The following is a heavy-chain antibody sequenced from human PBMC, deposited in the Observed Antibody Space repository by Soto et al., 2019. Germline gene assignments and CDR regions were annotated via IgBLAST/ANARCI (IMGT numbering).Heavy chain of an antibody. CDR1: GYSFNSYG. CDR2: ISTYNGNT. J-gene: IGHJ4*02. D-gene: IGHD3-9*01. Sequence: ASVKVSCKASGYSFNSYGISWVRQTPGQGLEWMGWISTYNGNTNSAQKVKGRVTLTIDTSMNTGYMELRGLRSDDTAVYYCARVYDNWYYFDNWGQGTLVTVSS. V-gene: IGHV1-18*04. CDR3: ARVYDNWYYFDN.